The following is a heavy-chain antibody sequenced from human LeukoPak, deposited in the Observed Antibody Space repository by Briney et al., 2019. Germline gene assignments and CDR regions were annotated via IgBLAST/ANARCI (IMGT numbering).Heavy chain of an antibody. CDR3: ARDGAYCSSTSCPRYYMDV. Sequence: ASVKVSCKASGYTFTGYYMHWVRQAPGQGLEWMGWINPNSGGTNYAQKLQGRVTMTRDTSISTAYMELSRLRSDDTAVYYCARDGAYCSSTSCPRYYMDVWGKGTTVTVSS. D-gene: IGHD2-2*01. CDR2: INPNSGGT. J-gene: IGHJ6*03. V-gene: IGHV1-2*02. CDR1: GYTFTGYY.